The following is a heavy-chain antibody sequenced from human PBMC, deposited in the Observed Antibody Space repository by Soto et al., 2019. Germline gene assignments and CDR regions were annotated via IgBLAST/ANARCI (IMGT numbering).Heavy chain of an antibody. J-gene: IGHJ3*02. CDR2: TYYRSKWYN. Sequence: SQTLSLPCALSGDSVSSNSAAWNWIRQSPSRGLEWLGRTYYRSKWYNDYAVSVKSRITINPDTSKNQFSLQLNSVTPGDTAVYCCAREAYDYDSSCYLYPLYAFDIWCQGTMVTVS. V-gene: IGHV6-1*01. CDR1: GDSVSSNSAA. D-gene: IGHD3-22*01. CDR3: AREAYDYDSSCYLYPLYAFDI.